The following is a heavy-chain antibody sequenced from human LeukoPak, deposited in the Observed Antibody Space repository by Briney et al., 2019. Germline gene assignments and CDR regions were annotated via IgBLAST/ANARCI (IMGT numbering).Heavy chain of an antibody. J-gene: IGHJ4*02. Sequence: ASVKVSCKASGYTFINTDINWVRQASGQGLEWMGWMNSKSGNTGYAQKFQGRVTMTRNTSISTAYMELTSLRSEDTAVYYCARGRVNSGWYVDYWGQGTLVAVSS. CDR3: ARGRVNSGWYVDY. CDR2: MNSKSGNT. D-gene: IGHD6-19*01. CDR1: GYTFINTD. V-gene: IGHV1-8*01.